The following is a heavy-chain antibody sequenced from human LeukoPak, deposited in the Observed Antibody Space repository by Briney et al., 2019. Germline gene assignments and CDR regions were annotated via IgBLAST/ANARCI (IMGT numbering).Heavy chain of an antibody. CDR2: IYYSGST. J-gene: IGHJ4*02. CDR3: ARGGGWELPKFDY. Sequence: IYYSGSTNYNPSLKSRVTISIDTSKNQFSLKLSSVTAADTAVYYCARGGGWELPKFDYWGQGTLVTVSS. V-gene: IGHV4-59*09. D-gene: IGHD1-26*01.